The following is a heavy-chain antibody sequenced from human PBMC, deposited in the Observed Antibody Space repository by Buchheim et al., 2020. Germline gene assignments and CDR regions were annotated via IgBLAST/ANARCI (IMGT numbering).Heavy chain of an antibody. V-gene: IGHV3-30*18. D-gene: IGHD4-23*01. Sequence: QVQLVESGGGVVQPGRSLRLSCAASGFTFSSYGMHWVRQAPGKGLEWVAVISYDGRNKYYADSVKGRFTISRDNSKNTLYLQMNSLRAEDTAVYYCAKFLYGGNIINDAFDIWGQGT. CDR2: ISYDGRNK. CDR1: GFTFSSYG. J-gene: IGHJ3*02. CDR3: AKFLYGGNIINDAFDI.